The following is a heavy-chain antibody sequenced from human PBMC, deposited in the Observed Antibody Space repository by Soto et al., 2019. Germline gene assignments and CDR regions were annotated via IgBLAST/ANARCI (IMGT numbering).Heavy chain of an antibody. CDR3: ARAEGSSGYQTDY. J-gene: IGHJ4*02. CDR2: INPNSGGT. Sequence: ASVKVSCKASGYTFTCYYMHWVRQAPGQGLEWMGWINPNSGGTNYAQKFQGWVTMTRDTSISTAYMELSRLRSDDTAVYYCARAEGSSGYQTDYWGQGTLVTVSS. D-gene: IGHD3-22*01. CDR1: GYTFTCYY. V-gene: IGHV1-2*04.